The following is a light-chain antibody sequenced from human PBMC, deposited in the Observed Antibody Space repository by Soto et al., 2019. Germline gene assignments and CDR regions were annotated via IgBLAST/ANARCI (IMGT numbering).Light chain of an antibody. J-gene: IGLJ2*01. Sequence: SALTQPRSVSGSPGQSVTISCSGTSSDVGGYDYVSWYQQSPDKAPKLMIFDVSERPAGVPDRFAGSKSGNTASLTISGLQAEDEADYYCFSYAGTYTPVVFGGGTKLTVL. V-gene: IGLV2-11*01. CDR2: DVS. CDR1: SSDVGGYDY. CDR3: FSYAGTYTPVV.